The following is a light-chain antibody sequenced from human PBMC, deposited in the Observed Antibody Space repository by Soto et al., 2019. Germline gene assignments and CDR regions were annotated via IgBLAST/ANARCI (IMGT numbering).Light chain of an antibody. CDR1: QTISGW. J-gene: IGKJ2*01. CDR3: QQYKSSYT. CDR2: DAS. V-gene: IGKV1-5*01. Sequence: DIQMTQSPTTLSASVGDRVTITCRASQTISGWLAWYHQKPGKAPKLLIYDASTLESGVPSRFGGSESGTRFTLTISSLQPDDFGTYYCQQYKSSYTFGQGTKVEIK.